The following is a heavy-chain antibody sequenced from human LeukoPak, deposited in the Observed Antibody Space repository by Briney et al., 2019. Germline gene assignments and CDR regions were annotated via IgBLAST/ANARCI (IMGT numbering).Heavy chain of an antibody. CDR3: ARVKDCSSTSCPKGRWFDP. Sequence: ASVKVSCKASGYTFTSYDISWVRQAPGQGLEWMGWISAYNGNTNYAQKLQGRVTMTTDTSTSTAYMELRSLRSDDTAVYYCARVKDCSSTSCPKGRWFDPWGQGTLVTVSS. D-gene: IGHD2-2*01. CDR2: ISAYNGNT. J-gene: IGHJ5*02. V-gene: IGHV1-18*01. CDR1: GYTFTSYD.